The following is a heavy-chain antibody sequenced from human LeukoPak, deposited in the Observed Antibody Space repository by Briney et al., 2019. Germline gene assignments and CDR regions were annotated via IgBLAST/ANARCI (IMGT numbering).Heavy chain of an antibody. CDR1: GFTFSNAW. Sequence: GGSLRLSCAASGFTFSNAWMSWVRQAPGKGLEWVANIKQDGSEKYYVDSVKGRFTISRDNAKNSLYLQMNSLRAEDTAVYYCARPLYYDFVFDYWGQGTLVTVSS. J-gene: IGHJ4*02. V-gene: IGHV3-7*01. CDR3: ARPLYYDFVFDY. D-gene: IGHD3-3*01. CDR2: IKQDGSEK.